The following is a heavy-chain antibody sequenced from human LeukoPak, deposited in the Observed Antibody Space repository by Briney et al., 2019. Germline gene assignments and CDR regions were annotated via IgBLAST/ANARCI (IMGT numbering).Heavy chain of an antibody. Sequence: GGSLRLSCAASGFTVSSNYMSWVRQAPGKGLEWVSLIYSAGGTYYADSVKGRFTISRDNPKNLLFLQINSLRVEDTAVYYCARETPRRGETRDGYRWGQGTVVTVSS. CDR3: ARETPRRGETRDGYR. D-gene: IGHD5-24*01. CDR1: GFTVSSNY. CDR2: IYSAGGT. V-gene: IGHV3-66*01. J-gene: IGHJ4*02.